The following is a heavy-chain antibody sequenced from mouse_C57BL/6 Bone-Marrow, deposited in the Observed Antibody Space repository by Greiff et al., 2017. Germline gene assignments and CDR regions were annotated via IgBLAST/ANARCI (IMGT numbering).Heavy chain of an antibody. CDR3: ARWGLLYYFDY. Sequence: EVQGVESGGDLVKPGGSLKLSCAASGFTFSSYGMSWVRQTPDKRLEWVATISSGGSYTYYPDSVKGRFTISRDNAKNTLYLQMSSLKSEDTAMYYCARWGLLYYFDYWGQGTTLTVSS. CDR1: GFTFSSYG. V-gene: IGHV5-6*01. CDR2: ISSGGSYT. D-gene: IGHD2-3*01. J-gene: IGHJ2*01.